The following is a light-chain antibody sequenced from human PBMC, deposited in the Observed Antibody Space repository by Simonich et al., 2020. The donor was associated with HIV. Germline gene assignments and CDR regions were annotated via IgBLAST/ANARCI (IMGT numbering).Light chain of an antibody. CDR2: EVS. Sequence: DIVMTQTPLSLSVTPGQPASISCKSSQSLLHSDGNTYLYWYLQKPGQSPQLLIYEVSNRCSGVPDRFSGSRSGTDFTLKISRVEAEDVGVYYCMQSIQLPRTFGQGTKVEIK. V-gene: IGKV2D-29*02. CDR3: MQSIQLPRT. CDR1: QSLLHSDGNTY. J-gene: IGKJ1*01.